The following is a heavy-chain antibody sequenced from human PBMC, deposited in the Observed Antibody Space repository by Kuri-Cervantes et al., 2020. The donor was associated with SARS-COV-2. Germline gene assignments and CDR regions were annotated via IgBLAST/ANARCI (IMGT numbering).Heavy chain of an antibody. Sequence: GESLKISCTASGFTFGDYAMSWVRQAPGKGLEWVGFIRSKAYGGTTEYAASVKGRFTISRDDSKSIAYLQMNSLRAEDTAVYYCARAPPPASPRGGMDVWGQGTTVTVSS. J-gene: IGHJ6*02. CDR1: GFTFGDYA. D-gene: IGHD2-2*01. CDR2: IRSKAYGGTT. V-gene: IGHV3-49*04. CDR3: ARAPPPASPRGGMDV.